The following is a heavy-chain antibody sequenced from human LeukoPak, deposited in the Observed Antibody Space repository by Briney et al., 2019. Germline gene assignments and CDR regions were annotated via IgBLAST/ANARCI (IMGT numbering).Heavy chain of an antibody. CDR3: ARDSDDSSGYNWFDP. Sequence: PSETLSLTCTVSGGSISSYYWSWIRQPPGKGLEWIGYIYYSGSTIYNPSLKSRVTISVDTSKNQFSLKLSSVTAADTAVYYCARDSDDSSGYNWFDPWGQGTLVTVSS. V-gene: IGHV4-59*01. CDR1: GGSISSYY. J-gene: IGHJ5*02. D-gene: IGHD3-22*01. CDR2: IYYSGST.